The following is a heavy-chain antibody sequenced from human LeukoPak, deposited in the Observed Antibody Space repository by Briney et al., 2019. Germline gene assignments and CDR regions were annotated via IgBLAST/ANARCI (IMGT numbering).Heavy chain of an antibody. CDR1: GFTFSSYA. CDR2: ISGSGGST. V-gene: IGHV3-23*01. CDR3: ARARSSYGYGDAFDI. Sequence: GGSLRLPCAASGFTFSSYAMSWVRPAPGKGLEWVSAISGSGGSTYYADSVKGRFTISRDNSKNTLYLQMNSLRAEDTAVYYCARARSSYGYGDAFDIWGQGTMVTVSS. D-gene: IGHD5-18*01. J-gene: IGHJ3*02.